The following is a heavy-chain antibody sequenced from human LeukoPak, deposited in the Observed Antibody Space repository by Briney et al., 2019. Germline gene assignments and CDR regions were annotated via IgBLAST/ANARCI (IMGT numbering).Heavy chain of an antibody. CDR3: ARLVKNVWALDY. CDR2: IYYSGST. D-gene: IGHD1-26*01. CDR1: GGSIYSTSYY. V-gene: IGHV4-39*01. J-gene: IGHJ4*02. Sequence: SETLSLTCTVSGGSIYSTSYYWGWIRQPPGKGLEWIGSIYYSGSTYYNPSLKSRVTISVDTSKNQFSLKLSSVTAADTAVYYCARLVKNVWALDYWGQGTLVTVSS.